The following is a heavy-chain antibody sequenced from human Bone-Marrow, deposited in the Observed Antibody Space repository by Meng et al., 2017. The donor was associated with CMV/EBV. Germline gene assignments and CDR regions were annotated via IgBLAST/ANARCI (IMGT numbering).Heavy chain of an antibody. V-gene: IGHV1-8*02. Sequence: ASVKVSCKASGYTFTNYDINWVRQATGQGLEWMGWMNPNSGNTGYAQKFQGRVTMTRNTSISTAYMELSSLRSEDTAVYYCARDKMRFYYYYGMDVWGQGTTVTVSS. CDR2: MNPNSGNT. CDR1: GYTFTNYD. CDR3: ARDKMRFYYYYGMDV. J-gene: IGHJ6*02.